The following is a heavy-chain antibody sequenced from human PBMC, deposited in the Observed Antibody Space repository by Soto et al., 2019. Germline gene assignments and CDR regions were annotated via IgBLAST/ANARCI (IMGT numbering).Heavy chain of an antibody. CDR3: ARGTLERFYNWFDP. CDR1: GFTFSSYS. Sequence: GGSLRLSCAASGFTFSSYSMNWVRQAPGKGLEWVSSISSSSSYIYYADSVKGRFTISRDNAKNSLYLQMNSLRAEDTAVYYCARGTLERFYNWFDPWGQGTLVTVSS. D-gene: IGHD1-1*01. V-gene: IGHV3-21*01. J-gene: IGHJ5*02. CDR2: ISSSSSYI.